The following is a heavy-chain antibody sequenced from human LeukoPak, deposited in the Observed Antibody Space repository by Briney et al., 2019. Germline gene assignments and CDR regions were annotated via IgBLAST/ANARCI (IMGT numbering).Heavy chain of an antibody. CDR1: GFPFSDHY. D-gene: IGHD4-17*01. Sequence: PGGSLRLSCAASGFPFSDHYMIWIRQAPGKGLEWVSYIDYDGTGMSYADSVKGRFTISRDNAKKTLYLEMRSLTVEDSVVYYCAGPYDYGDLSYWGQGSLVSVSS. J-gene: IGHJ4*02. CDR3: AGPYDYGDLSY. V-gene: IGHV3-11*01. CDR2: IDYDGTGM.